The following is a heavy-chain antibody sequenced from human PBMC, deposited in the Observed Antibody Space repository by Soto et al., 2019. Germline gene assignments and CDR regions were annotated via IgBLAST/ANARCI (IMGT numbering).Heavy chain of an antibody. V-gene: IGHV3-21*06. CDR3: VRDRSGSYLEGFDY. CDR2: ISRFSDNI. Sequence: EVHLMESGGGLVKPGGSLRLSCSASGFNFNSYTMNWVRQAPGKGLEWVSSISRFSDNIYYADSVKGRFAISRANAENSVFLEMKSLRAEDTAVYSCVRDRSGSYLEGFDYWGQGTLVTVSS. J-gene: IGHJ4*02. D-gene: IGHD1-26*01. CDR1: GFNFNSYT.